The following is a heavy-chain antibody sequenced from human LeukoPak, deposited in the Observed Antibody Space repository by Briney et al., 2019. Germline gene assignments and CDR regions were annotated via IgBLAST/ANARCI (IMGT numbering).Heavy chain of an antibody. CDR3: ARHASGPANFWRGYSGSYIHGDY. V-gene: IGHV4-39*01. CDR1: GGSISSSSYY. Sequence: PSETLSLTCTVSGGSISSSSYYWGWVRQPPGKGLEWIGSIYYSGSTYYNPSLKSRVTISVDTSKNQFSLKLSSVTAADTAVYYCARHASGPANFWRGYSGSYIHGDYWGQGTLVTISS. J-gene: IGHJ4*02. CDR2: IYYSGST. D-gene: IGHD1-26*01.